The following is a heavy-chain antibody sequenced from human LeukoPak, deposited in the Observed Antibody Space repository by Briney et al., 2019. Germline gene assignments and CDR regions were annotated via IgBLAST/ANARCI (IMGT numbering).Heavy chain of an antibody. Sequence: ASVKVSCKASGYTFTSYGISWVRQAPGQGLEWMGWISAYNGNTNYAQKLQGRVTMTTDTSTSTAYMELRSLRSDDTAVYYCARGPSTGYELLWFGELHFDHWGQGTLVTVSS. D-gene: IGHD3-10*01. V-gene: IGHV1-18*01. CDR1: GYTFTSYG. CDR2: ISAYNGNT. CDR3: ARGPSTGYELLWFGELHFDH. J-gene: IGHJ4*02.